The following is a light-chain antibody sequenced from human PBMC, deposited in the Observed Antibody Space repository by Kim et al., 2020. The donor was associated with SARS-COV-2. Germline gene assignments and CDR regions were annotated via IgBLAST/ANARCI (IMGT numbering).Light chain of an antibody. J-gene: IGKJ3*01. CDR2: WAS. V-gene: IGKV4-1*01. Sequence: DIVMTQSPESLAVSLGERATINCKSSQSVLYSSNNKNYLAWFQQKPGQPPKLLIYWASTRESGVPDRFSGSESGTDFTLTISSLQAEDVAVYYCQQYYSTPPTFGPGTKVDI. CDR1: QSVLYSSNNKNY. CDR3: QQYYSTPPT.